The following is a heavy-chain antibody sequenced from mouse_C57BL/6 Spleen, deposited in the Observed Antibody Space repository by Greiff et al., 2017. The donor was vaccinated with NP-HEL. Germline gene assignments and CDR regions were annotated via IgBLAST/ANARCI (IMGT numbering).Heavy chain of an antibody. Sequence: QVQLKQPGAELVRPGSSVKLSCKASGYTFTSYWMDWVKQRPGQGLEWIGNIYPSDSETHYNQKFKDKATLTVDKSSSTAYMQLSSLTSEDSAVYYCARGELAFAYWGQGTLVTVSA. J-gene: IGHJ3*01. CDR2: IYPSDSET. CDR1: GYTFTSYW. V-gene: IGHV1-61*01. CDR3: ARGELAFAY. D-gene: IGHD4-1*01.